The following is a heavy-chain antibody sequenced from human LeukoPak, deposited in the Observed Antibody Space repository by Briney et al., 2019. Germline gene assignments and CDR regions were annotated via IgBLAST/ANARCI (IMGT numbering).Heavy chain of an antibody. CDR3: ARVSGDGYYDSSGSDY. D-gene: IGHD3-22*01. CDR2: LSDTGGGT. J-gene: IGHJ4*02. V-gene: IGHV3-23*01. CDR1: GFTFSSFG. Sequence: GGSLRLSCVASGFTFSSFGMSWVRQAPGKGLEWVSDLSDTGGGTHYAYSVKGRFTISRDNAKNSLSLQMNSLRAEDTAVYYCARVSGDGYYDSSGSDYWGQGTLVTVSS.